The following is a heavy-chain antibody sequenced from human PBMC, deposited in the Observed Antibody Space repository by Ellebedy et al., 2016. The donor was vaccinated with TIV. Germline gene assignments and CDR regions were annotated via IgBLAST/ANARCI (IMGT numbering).Heavy chain of an antibody. V-gene: IGHV1-69*04. J-gene: IGHJ6*02. CDR3: ASQGVPLGYCSGGSCLETYYYYGMDV. D-gene: IGHD2-15*01. CDR2: IIPILGIP. Sequence: ASVKVSCKASGGTFSSYGISWVRQAPGQGLEWMGRIIPILGIPNYAQQFQGSVTIPADKSPSTAYMELSSLRSEDTAVDYCASQGVPLGYCSGGSCLETYYYYGMDVWGQGTTVTVSS. CDR1: GGTFSSYG.